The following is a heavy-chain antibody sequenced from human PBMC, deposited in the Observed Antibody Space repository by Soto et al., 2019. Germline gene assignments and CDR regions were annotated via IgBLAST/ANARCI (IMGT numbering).Heavy chain of an antibody. Sequence: QVTLKESGPVLVKPTETLTLRCTVSGLSITDSEMGVSWIRQPPGQPLEWLAHIDSSGEKSYRTFLKSRLAISKDTSKSQIVLTLTNMDPAETAKYYCARSNLAVAVSPWFDPWGQGIPVTVSS. V-gene: IGHV2-26*01. D-gene: IGHD6-19*01. CDR3: ARSNLAVAVSPWFDP. J-gene: IGHJ5*02. CDR2: IDSSGEK. CDR1: GLSITDSEMG.